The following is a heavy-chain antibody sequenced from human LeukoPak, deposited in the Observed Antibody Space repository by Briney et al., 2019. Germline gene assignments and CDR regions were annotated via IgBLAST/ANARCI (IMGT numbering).Heavy chain of an antibody. J-gene: IGHJ5*01. Sequence: GASVKVSCKASGYIFISYYMHWVRQAPGQGLEWMGWINPNTGNPAYAQGFTGRFVFSLDTSVTTTYLQISGLKAEDTAVYYCARAYQPLGGLSFPDSWGQGTLVTVSS. CDR2: INPNTGNP. CDR3: ARAYQPLGGLSFPDS. V-gene: IGHV7-4-1*02. D-gene: IGHD3-16*02. CDR1: GYIFISYY.